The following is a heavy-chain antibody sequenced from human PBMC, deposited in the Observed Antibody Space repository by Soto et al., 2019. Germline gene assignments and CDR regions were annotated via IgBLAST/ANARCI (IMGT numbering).Heavy chain of an antibody. D-gene: IGHD1-26*01. V-gene: IGHV3-23*01. Sequence: HPGGSLRLSCAASGFTFSSYAMSWVRQAPGKGLEWISAISGSGGSTYYADSVKGRFTISRDNSKNTLYLQMNSLRAEDTAVYYCVKDQVGFVHGLLDYCGQGTLVPGSS. CDR2: ISGSGGST. J-gene: IGHJ4*02. CDR3: VKDQVGFVHGLLDY. CDR1: GFTFSSYA.